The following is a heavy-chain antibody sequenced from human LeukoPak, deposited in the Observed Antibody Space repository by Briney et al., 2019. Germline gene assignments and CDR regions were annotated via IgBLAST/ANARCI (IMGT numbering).Heavy chain of an antibody. V-gene: IGHV4-4*07. CDR3: AREYSNGWYVFDY. Sequence: SETLSLTCTVSGGSINDYYWSWLRPPAGKGLQWIGRVFTSGSTNYIPSLKSRVTMSIDTSKNQCSLRLTSVTAADTAMYYCAREYSNGWYVFDYWGQGTLVTVSS. D-gene: IGHD6-19*01. CDR2: VFTSGST. CDR1: GGSINDYY. J-gene: IGHJ4*02.